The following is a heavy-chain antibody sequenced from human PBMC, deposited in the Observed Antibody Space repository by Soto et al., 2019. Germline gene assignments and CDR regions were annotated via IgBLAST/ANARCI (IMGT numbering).Heavy chain of an antibody. J-gene: IGHJ4*02. CDR1: GGSISTDSHY. Sequence: QLQLQESGPGLVKPSDTLSLTCTVSGGSISTDSHYWGWIRQPPGKGLEWIGSAYYAGSTYKNPPLHPRPTXPXAXXQNHFSLKLNSVTAADTAVYYCARRTNYGDYSFDYWGQGTLVTVSS. CDR3: ARRTNYGDYSFDY. CDR2: AYYAGST. D-gene: IGHD4-17*01. V-gene: IGHV4-39*02.